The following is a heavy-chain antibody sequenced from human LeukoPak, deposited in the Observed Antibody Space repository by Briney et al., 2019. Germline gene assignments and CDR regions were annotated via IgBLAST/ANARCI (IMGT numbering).Heavy chain of an antibody. CDR1: GGSISSGDYS. Sequence: SQTLSLTCTVSGGSISSGDYSWNWIRQPPGKGLEWIGYVYHSESTYYSPSLKRRATISLDRSKNQFSLKLTSVTTADTAVYYCARANGYYGSGIPYFDFWGQGTLVPVSS. CDR2: VYHSEST. J-gene: IGHJ4*02. D-gene: IGHD3-10*01. CDR3: ARANGYYGSGIPYFDF. V-gene: IGHV4-30-2*01.